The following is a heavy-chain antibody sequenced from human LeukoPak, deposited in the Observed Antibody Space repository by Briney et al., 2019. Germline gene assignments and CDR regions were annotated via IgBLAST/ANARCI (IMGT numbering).Heavy chain of an antibody. D-gene: IGHD7-27*01. Sequence: SETQSLTCAVSGGSISSGGYSWSWIRQPPGKGLEWIGEINHSGSTNYNPSLKSRVTISVDTSKNQFSLKLSSVTAADTAVYYCARAQYWGADLDYWGQGTLVTVSS. V-gene: IGHV4-30-2*01. CDR1: GGSISSGGYS. CDR2: INHSGST. J-gene: IGHJ4*02. CDR3: ARAQYWGADLDY.